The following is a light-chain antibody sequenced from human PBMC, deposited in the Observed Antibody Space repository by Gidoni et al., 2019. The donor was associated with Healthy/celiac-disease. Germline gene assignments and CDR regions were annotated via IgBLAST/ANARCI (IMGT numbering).Light chain of an antibody. Sequence: EIVLTQSPGTLSLSPGERATLSCRASQSVSSSYLAWYQQKPGQAPRLLIYGASSRATGIPDMFSGSGSGTDFTLTIRRLEPEDFAVYYCQQYGSPYTFXQXTKLEIK. V-gene: IGKV3-20*01. CDR3: QQYGSPYT. J-gene: IGKJ2*01. CDR1: QSVSSSY. CDR2: GAS.